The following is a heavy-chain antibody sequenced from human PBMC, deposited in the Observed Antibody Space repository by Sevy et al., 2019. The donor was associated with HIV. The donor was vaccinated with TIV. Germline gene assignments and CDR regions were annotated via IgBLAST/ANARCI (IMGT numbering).Heavy chain of an antibody. CDR1: GFTFSNAW. CDR3: TTLGVGATNNYFDY. Sequence: GGSLRLSCAASGFTFSNAWMSWARQAPGKGLEWVGRIKSKTDGGTTDYAAPVKGRFTISRDDSKNTLYLQMNSLKTEDTAVYYCTTLGVGATNNYFDYWGQGTLVTVSS. J-gene: IGHJ4*02. D-gene: IGHD1-26*01. CDR2: IKSKTDGGTT. V-gene: IGHV3-15*01.